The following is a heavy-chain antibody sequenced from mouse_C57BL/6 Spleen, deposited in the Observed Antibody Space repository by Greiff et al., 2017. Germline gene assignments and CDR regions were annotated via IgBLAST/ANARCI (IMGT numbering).Heavy chain of an antibody. D-gene: IGHD4-1*01. V-gene: IGHV1-22*01. J-gene: IGHJ2*01. CDR3: SNWDDFDY. CDR1: GYTFTDYN. CDR2: INPNNGGT. Sequence: VQLKESGPELVKPGASVKMSCKASGYTFTDYNMHWVKQSHGKSLEWIGYINPNNGGTSYNQKFKGKATLTVNKPSSTAYMELRSLTSEDSAVYYCSNWDDFDYWGQGTTLTVSS.